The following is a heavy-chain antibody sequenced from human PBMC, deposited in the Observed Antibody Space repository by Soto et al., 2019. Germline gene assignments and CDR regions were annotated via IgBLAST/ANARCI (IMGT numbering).Heavy chain of an antibody. J-gene: IGHJ4*02. V-gene: IGHV4-4*02. CDR2: IYHSGST. Sequence: AETLSLTCAVSSGSISSSNWWSWVRPPPGKGLEWIGEIYHSGSTNYNPSFKSRVTISVDKSKNQFSLKLSSVTAADTAVYYCASGGFNGVLEYYFDYWGQGTLVTVSS. D-gene: IGHD2-8*01. CDR1: SGSISSSNW. CDR3: ASGGFNGVLEYYFDY.